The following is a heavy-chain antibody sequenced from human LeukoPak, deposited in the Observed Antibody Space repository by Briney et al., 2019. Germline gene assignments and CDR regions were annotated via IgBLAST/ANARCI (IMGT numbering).Heavy chain of an antibody. CDR2: INHSGST. CDR1: GGSFSGYY. V-gene: IGHV4-34*01. D-gene: IGHD3-16*01. CDR3: ARGEGGNYGASDH. Sequence: SETLSLTCAVYGGSFSGYYWSWIRQPPGKGLEWIGEINHSGSTNYNPSLKSRVTISVDTSKNQFSLKLTSVTAADTAVYYCARGEGGNYGASDHWGQGTLVTVSS. J-gene: IGHJ4*02.